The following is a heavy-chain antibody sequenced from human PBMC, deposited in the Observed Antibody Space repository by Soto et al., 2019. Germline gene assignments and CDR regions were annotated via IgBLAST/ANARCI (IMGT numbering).Heavy chain of an antibody. CDR1: GGTFSSYA. J-gene: IGHJ4*02. CDR3: ARAGYYYDSSGYFSMESFDY. D-gene: IGHD3-22*01. Sequence: SVKVSCKASGGTFSSYAISWVRQAPGQGLEWMGGIIPIFGTANYAQKFQGRVTITADESTSTAYMELSSLRSEDTAVYYCARAGYYYDSSGYFSMESFDYWGQGTLVTVSS. CDR2: IIPIFGTA. V-gene: IGHV1-69*13.